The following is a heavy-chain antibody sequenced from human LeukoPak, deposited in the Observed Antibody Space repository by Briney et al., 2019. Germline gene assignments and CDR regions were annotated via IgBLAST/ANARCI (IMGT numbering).Heavy chain of an antibody. D-gene: IGHD3-10*01. Sequence: PGGSLRLSCTVSGFTVSTNSMSWVRQAPGKGLEWVSFIYSDNTHYSDSVKGLFTISRDNSKNTLYLQMNSLRAEDTAVYYCARADGSGRKWGQGTLVTVSS. CDR1: GFTVSTNS. V-gene: IGHV3-66*01. CDR3: ARADGSGRK. J-gene: IGHJ4*02. CDR2: IYSDNT.